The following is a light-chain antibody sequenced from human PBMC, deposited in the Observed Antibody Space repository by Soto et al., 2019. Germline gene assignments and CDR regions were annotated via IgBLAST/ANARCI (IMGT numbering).Light chain of an antibody. CDR2: DVN. CDR3: SSYAGSTNLV. Sequence: QSALTQPPSASGSPGQSVTISCTGTSSDVGGYNYVSWYQQHPGKAPKLIIHDVNKRRSGVPDRFSGSKSGNTASLTVSGLQAEDEADYYCSSYAGSTNLVFGGGTKVTVL. J-gene: IGLJ3*02. CDR1: SSDVGGYNY. V-gene: IGLV2-8*01.